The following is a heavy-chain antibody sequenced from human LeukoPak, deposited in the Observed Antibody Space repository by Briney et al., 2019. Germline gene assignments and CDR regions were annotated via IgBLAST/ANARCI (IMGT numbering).Heavy chain of an antibody. Sequence: QSGGSLRLSCAASGFTFSSYAMSWVRQAPGKGLEWVSAISGSGGSTYYADSVKGRFTISRDNSKNTLYLQMNSLRAEDTAVYYCAKIRDRGGYDFLRYWYFDLWGRGTLVTVSS. D-gene: IGHD5-12*01. J-gene: IGHJ2*01. CDR2: ISGSGGST. CDR3: AKIRDRGGYDFLRYWYFDL. V-gene: IGHV3-23*01. CDR1: GFTFSSYA.